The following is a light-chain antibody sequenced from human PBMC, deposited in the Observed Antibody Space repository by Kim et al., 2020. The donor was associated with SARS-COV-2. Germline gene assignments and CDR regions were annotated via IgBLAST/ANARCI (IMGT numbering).Light chain of an antibody. CDR2: GAS. CDR1: QSVSSNY. CDR3: QQYVSSRWT. V-gene: IGKV3-20*01. J-gene: IGKJ1*01. Sequence: SPGERAPLSCRASQSVSSNYLAWYQQKPGQAPRLLIYGASSRATGIPDRFSGSGSGTDFTLTISRLEPEDFAVYYCQQYVSSRWTFGQGTKVDIK.